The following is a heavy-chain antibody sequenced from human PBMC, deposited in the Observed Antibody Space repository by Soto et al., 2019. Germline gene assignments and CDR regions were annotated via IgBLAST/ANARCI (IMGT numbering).Heavy chain of an antibody. D-gene: IGHD6-19*01. J-gene: IGHJ4*02. CDR2: VYPVDSDT. Sequence: EVQLGQSGAEVKKAGESLTISCKASGYTFTDYWIGWVRQMPGKGLEWMGIVYPVDSDTRYSPSFEGQVTISADKFTTTAYLHWSSLSASDTATYYCARLGIQYSSGWYYFDHWGQGTLVTVSS. CDR1: GYTFTDYW. CDR3: ARLGIQYSSGWYYFDH. V-gene: IGHV5-51*01.